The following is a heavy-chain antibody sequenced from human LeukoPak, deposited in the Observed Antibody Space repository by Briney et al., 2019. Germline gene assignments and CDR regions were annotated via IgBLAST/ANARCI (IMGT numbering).Heavy chain of an antibody. CDR3: AREHSSSSVVTDIYDAFDI. CDR1: GFSISSYY. V-gene: IGHV4-59*01. J-gene: IGHJ3*02. D-gene: IGHD2-21*02. Sequence: PSETLSLTCTVSGFSISSYYWSWIRQPPGKGLEWIGYIYYSGSANYNPSLKSRVTISVDTSKNQFSLKLSSVTAADTAVYYCAREHSSSSVVTDIYDAFDIWGQGTMVTVSS. CDR2: IYYSGSA.